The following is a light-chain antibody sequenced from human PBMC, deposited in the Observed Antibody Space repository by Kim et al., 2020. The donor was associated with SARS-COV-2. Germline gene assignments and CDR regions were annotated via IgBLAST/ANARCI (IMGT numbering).Light chain of an antibody. CDR1: QSCRSY. CDR2: DAS. V-gene: IGKV3-11*01. J-gene: IGKJ4*01. Sequence: LYPGERVTLSCRASQSCRSYLAWYQQKPGQAPRLLIYDASNRATGIPARFSGSGSGTDFTLTISSLEPEDVAVYYCQQYSNSPLTFGGGTKVDIK. CDR3: QQYSNSPLT.